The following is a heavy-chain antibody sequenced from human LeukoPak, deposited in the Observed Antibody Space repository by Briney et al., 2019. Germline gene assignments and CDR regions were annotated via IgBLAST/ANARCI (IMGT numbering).Heavy chain of an antibody. J-gene: IGHJ4*02. CDR3: ARTYSSGWYYFDY. CDR2: ISSSGSTI. Sequence: GSLRLSCAASGFTFSTYSMNWVRQAPGKGLEWVSSISSSGSTIYYADSVKGRFTISRDNAKNSLYLQMISLRAEDTAVYYCARTYSSGWYYFDYWGQGTLVTVSS. CDR1: GFTFSTYS. V-gene: IGHV3-48*01. D-gene: IGHD6-19*01.